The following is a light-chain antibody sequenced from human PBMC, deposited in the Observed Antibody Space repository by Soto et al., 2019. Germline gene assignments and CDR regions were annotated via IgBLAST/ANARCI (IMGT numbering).Light chain of an antibody. CDR3: QQYNDWPLT. J-gene: IGKJ1*01. Sequence: EILLTQSPGTLSLSPGERATLSCRASQSVSSNYLAWHQQKPGQTPRLLVYGASSRATGIPARFSGTGSGTEFTLTISSLQSEDFALYYCQQYNDWPLTFGQGTKVDIK. CDR2: GAS. V-gene: IGKV3D-15*01. CDR1: QSVSSN.